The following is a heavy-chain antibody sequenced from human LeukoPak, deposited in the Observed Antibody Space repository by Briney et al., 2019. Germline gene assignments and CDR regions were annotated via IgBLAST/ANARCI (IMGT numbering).Heavy chain of an antibody. CDR3: ARGADYGGNSDPNDY. V-gene: IGHV1-24*01. Sequence: GSVKVSCKVSGYTLTELSMHWVRQAPGKGLEWMGGFDPEDGETIYAQKFQGRVTMTEDTSSDTAYMELSSLRSEDTAVYYCARGADYGGNSDPNDYWGQGTLVTVSS. D-gene: IGHD4-23*01. J-gene: IGHJ4*02. CDR1: GYTLTELS. CDR2: FDPEDGET.